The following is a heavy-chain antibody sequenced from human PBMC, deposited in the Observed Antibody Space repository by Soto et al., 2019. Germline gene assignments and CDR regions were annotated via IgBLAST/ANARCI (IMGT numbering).Heavy chain of an antibody. V-gene: IGHV1-18*01. Sequence: ASGKPSCKASGYTFYRYGITWVRQAPGQGLEWMGWINPSNDNTNYAQKFRGRVTMTTDASTSTAHMELRSLKSDDTAVYYCARDTQQGSNGSYLEWFDPWGQGTLVTVSS. CDR2: INPSNDNT. D-gene: IGHD3-22*01. CDR3: ARDTQQGSNGSYLEWFDP. J-gene: IGHJ5*02. CDR1: GYTFYRYG.